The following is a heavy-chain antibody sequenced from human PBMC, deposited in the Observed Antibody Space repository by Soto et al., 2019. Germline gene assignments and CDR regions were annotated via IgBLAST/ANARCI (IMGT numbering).Heavy chain of an antibody. D-gene: IGHD1-1*01. CDR3: ARRCGYKFDY. V-gene: IGHV4-59*08. CDR1: GGSISSYY. Sequence: QVQLQESGPGLVKPSETLSLTCTVSGGSISSYYWSWIRQPPGKGLEWIGYIYYSGSTNYNPSLKSRVTISLDPSKNQLSLKLSSVTVADSAVYYCARRCGYKFDYWGQGTLATVSS. J-gene: IGHJ4*02. CDR2: IYYSGST.